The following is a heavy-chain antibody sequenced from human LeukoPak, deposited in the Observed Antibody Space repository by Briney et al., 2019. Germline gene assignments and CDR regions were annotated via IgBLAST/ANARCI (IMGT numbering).Heavy chain of an antibody. V-gene: IGHV3-49*04. CDR1: GFTFGSHA. D-gene: IGHD5-18*01. J-gene: IGHJ6*02. CDR3: SRGPIQLWVHNGVDV. Sequence: PGGSLRLSCTASGFTFGSHAMTWVRQAPGKGLEWVGFIRSKAYRGSTEYAASGKGKFTSSRYDSKSVVNLQISSLKSEDTAVYYGSRGPIQLWVHNGVDVWGQGTTVTVSS. CDR2: IRSKAYRGST.